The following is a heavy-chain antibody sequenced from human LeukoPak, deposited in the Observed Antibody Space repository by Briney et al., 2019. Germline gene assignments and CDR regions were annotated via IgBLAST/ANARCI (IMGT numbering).Heavy chain of an antibody. Sequence: GESLKISRKGSGYIFATYWIGWVRQMPGKGLEWMGIIYPGDSHTRYSPSFQGQVTISADKSISTAYLQWSSLKASDTAMYYCAISIANWFDPWGQGTLVTVSS. V-gene: IGHV5-51*01. CDR2: IYPGDSHT. CDR1: GYIFATYW. J-gene: IGHJ5*02. CDR3: AISIANWFDP.